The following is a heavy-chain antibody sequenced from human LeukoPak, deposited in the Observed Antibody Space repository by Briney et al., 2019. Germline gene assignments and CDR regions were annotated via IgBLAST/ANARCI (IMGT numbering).Heavy chain of an antibody. CDR3: TTDGWTYYDSSNPHRDY. CDR2: IKSKTDGGTT. Sequence: GGSLRLSCAAFGFTFSDAWMSWVRQAPGKGLEWIGRIKSKTDGGTTDYATPVKGRFTISRDDSKNMLYLQMNSLRTEDTAMYYCTTDGWTYYDSSNPHRDYWGQGSLVTVSS. CDR1: GFTFSDAW. D-gene: IGHD3-3*01. J-gene: IGHJ4*02. V-gene: IGHV3-15*01.